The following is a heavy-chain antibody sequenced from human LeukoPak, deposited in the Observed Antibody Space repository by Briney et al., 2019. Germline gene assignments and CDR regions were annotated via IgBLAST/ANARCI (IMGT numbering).Heavy chain of an antibody. Sequence: ASVKVSCKTSGYRENFYGITWVRQVAGQGLEWMGWISAQHGQTEYAPNSQDRVTMTTDTYTNTAYMELRSLRSDDTAVYYCAGSLGYCTSNVCYLKYWGQGTLVTVSS. V-gene: IGHV1-18*01. CDR3: AGSLGYCTSNVCYLKY. CDR2: ISAQHGQT. D-gene: IGHD2-8*01. CDR1: GYRENFYG. J-gene: IGHJ4*02.